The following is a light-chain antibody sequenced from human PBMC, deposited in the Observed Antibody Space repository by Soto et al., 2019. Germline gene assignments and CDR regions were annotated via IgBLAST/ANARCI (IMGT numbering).Light chain of an antibody. CDR1: QTVSSD. CDR3: QQYNTWPT. V-gene: IGKV3-15*01. CDR2: GAS. Sequence: EVVMTQSPVTLSVSPGERVTLSFRASQTVSSDLAWYQQKPGQAPRLLMYGASTRASGTPVRFSGSGSGTQFTLTIASLQSEDFAVYFCQQYNTWPTFGQGTKVDIK. J-gene: IGKJ1*01.